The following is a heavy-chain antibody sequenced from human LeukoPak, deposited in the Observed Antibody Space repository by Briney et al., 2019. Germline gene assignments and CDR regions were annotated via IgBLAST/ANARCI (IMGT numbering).Heavy chain of an antibody. CDR2: ISGSGGST. CDR3: AKDRTVLMVYAILVPNLFDY. D-gene: IGHD2-8*01. V-gene: IGHV3-23*01. J-gene: IGHJ4*02. CDR1: GFTFSDYY. Sequence: GGSLRLSCAASGFTFSDYYMSWIRQAPGKGLEWVSAISGSGGSTYYADSVKGRFTISRDNSKNTLYLQMNSLRAEDTAVYYCAKDRTVLMVYAILVPNLFDYWGQGTLVTVSS.